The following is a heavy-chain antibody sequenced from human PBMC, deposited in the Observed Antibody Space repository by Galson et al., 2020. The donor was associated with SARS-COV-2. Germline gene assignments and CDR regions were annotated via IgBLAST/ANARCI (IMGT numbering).Heavy chain of an antibody. J-gene: IGHJ4*02. CDR1: GYTFTNYF. CDR3: ARATSGGGNFDY. CDR2: INPSPGST. Sequence: ASVKVSCKTSGYTFTNYFLHWVRQAPAQGLQWMGLINPSPGSTSYAQMFHGRVTMTRDTSTSTVYMELNSLRSEDTAVYYCARATSGGGNFDYWGQGTLVTVSS. V-gene: IGHV1-46*01.